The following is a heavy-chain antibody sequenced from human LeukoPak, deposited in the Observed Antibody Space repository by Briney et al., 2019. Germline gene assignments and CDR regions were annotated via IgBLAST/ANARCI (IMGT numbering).Heavy chain of an antibody. J-gene: IGHJ3*02. Sequence: GESLKISCKGSGYSFTSYWIGWVRQMPGKGLEWTGIIYPGDSDTRYSPSFQGQVTISADKSISTAYLQWSSLKASDTAMYYCAREWVVVTASRGFDIWGQGTMVTVSS. CDR1: GYSFTSYW. CDR3: AREWVVVTASRGFDI. V-gene: IGHV5-51*01. CDR2: IYPGDSDT. D-gene: IGHD2-21*02.